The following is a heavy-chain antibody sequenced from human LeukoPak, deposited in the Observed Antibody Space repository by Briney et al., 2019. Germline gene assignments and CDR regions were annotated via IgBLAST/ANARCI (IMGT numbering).Heavy chain of an antibody. J-gene: IGHJ6*03. Sequence: PSETLSLTCTVSGGSISSYYWSWIRQPPGKGLEWIGYIYYSGSTNYNPSLKSRVTMSVDTSKNQFSLKLSSVTAADTAVYYCARVEISSSSVVYYYYMDVWGKGTTVTVSS. V-gene: IGHV4-59*12. CDR3: ARVEISSSSVVYYYYMDV. CDR1: GGSISSYY. D-gene: IGHD6-6*01. CDR2: IYYSGST.